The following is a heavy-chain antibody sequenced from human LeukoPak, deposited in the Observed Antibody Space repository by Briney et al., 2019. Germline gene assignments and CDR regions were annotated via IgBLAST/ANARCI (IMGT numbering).Heavy chain of an antibody. CDR1: GFTFNTHA. Sequence: GGSLRLSCAASGFTFNTHAMTWVRQAPGKGLEWVSAISDSGDKKYYAGSVKGRFTISRDNAKNTLYLQMNSLRAEDTAVYYCAKWDLKYYYDSSGLDYWGQGTLVTVSS. J-gene: IGHJ4*02. CDR2: ISDSGDKK. V-gene: IGHV3-23*01. CDR3: AKWDLKYYYDSSGLDY. D-gene: IGHD3-22*01.